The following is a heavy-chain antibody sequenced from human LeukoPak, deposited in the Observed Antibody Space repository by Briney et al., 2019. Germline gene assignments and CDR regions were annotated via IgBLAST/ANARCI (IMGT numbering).Heavy chain of an antibody. D-gene: IGHD3-9*01. V-gene: IGHV1-2*02. CDR2: INPNSGGT. Sequence: GASVKVSCKASGYTFTGYYMHWVRQAPGQGLEWMGWINPNSGGTNYAQKFQGRVAMTRDTSISTAYMGLSRLRSDDTAVYYCARDVSEGDYDILTGQDWGQGTLVTVSS. CDR3: ARDVSEGDYDILTGQD. J-gene: IGHJ4*02. CDR1: GYTFTGYY.